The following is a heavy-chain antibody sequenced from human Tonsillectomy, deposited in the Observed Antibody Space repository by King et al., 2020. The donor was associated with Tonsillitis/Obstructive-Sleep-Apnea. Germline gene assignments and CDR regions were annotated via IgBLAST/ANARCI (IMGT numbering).Heavy chain of an antibody. CDR2: ISAYNGNT. D-gene: IGHD2-2*01. Sequence: QLVQSGAEVKKPGASVKVSCKASGYTFTSYGISWVRQAPGQGLEWMGWISAYNGNTNYAQKRQGRVTMTTDTSTSTAYMELRSLRSDDTAVYYCARVHSYCSSTSCLDYWGQGTLVTVSS. CDR1: GYTFTSYG. V-gene: IGHV1-18*01. CDR3: ARVHSYCSSTSCLDY. J-gene: IGHJ4*02.